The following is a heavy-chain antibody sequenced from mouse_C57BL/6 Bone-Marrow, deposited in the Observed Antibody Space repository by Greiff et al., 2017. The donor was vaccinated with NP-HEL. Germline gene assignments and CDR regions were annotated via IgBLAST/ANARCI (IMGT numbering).Heavy chain of an antibody. J-gene: IGHJ2*01. CDR1: GFTFSDYG. V-gene: IGHV5-15*04. D-gene: IGHD2-1*01. Sequence: EVKVEESGGGLVQPGGSLKLSCAASGFTFSDYGMAWVRQAPRKGPEWVAFISNLAYSIYYADTVTGRFTIARENAKNTLYLEMSSLRSEDTAMYYCARGGYGNYGAFDYWGQGTTLTVSA. CDR3: ARGGYGNYGAFDY. CDR2: ISNLAYSI.